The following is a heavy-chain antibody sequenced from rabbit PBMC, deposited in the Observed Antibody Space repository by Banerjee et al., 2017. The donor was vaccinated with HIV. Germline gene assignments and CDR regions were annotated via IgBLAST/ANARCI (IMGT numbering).Heavy chain of an antibody. CDR1: GFSFSSSYW. CDR2: IYTGDGNT. Sequence: QEQLEESGGDLVKPEGSLTLTCTASGFSFSSSYWICWVRQAPGKGLEWIGCIYTGDGNTYYASWAKGRFTISKTSSTTVTLQMTSLTAADTATYFCARDDDAYGGGYVLKLWGPGTLVTVS. J-gene: IGHJ4*01. D-gene: IGHD2-1*01. V-gene: IGHV1S45*01. CDR3: ARDDDAYGGGYVLKL.